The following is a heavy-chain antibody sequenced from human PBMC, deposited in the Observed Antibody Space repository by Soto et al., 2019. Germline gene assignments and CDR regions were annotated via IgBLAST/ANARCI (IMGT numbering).Heavy chain of an antibody. J-gene: IGHJ5*02. CDR2: INHSGST. CDR1: GGSFSGYY. V-gene: IGHV4-34*01. CDR3: ARTSGIWFDP. Sequence: PSETLSLTCAVYGGSFSGYYWSWIRQPPGKGLERIGEINHSGSTNYNPSLKSRVTISVDTSKNQFSLKLSSVTAADTAVYYCARTSGIWFDPWGQGTLVTVSS. D-gene: IGHD1-20*01.